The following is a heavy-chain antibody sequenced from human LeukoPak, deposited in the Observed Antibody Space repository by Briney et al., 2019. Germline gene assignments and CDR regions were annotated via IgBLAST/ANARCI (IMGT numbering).Heavy chain of an antibody. Sequence: SVKVSCKASGGTFSSYTISWVRQAPGQGLEWMGRIIPILGIANYAQKFQGRVTITADKSTSTAYMELSSLRSEDTAVYYCARVGPSPYYDFWSGILDVWGKGTRSPSPQ. J-gene: IGHJ6*04. CDR2: IIPILGIA. D-gene: IGHD3-3*01. CDR3: ARVGPSPYYDFWSGILDV. V-gene: IGHV1-69*02. CDR1: GGTFSSYT.